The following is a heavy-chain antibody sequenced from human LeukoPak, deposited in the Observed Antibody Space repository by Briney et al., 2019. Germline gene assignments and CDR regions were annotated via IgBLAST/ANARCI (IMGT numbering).Heavy chain of an antibody. CDR1: GFTFTTYS. D-gene: IGHD3-10*01. CDR3: AKAVVRGVIDY. CDR2: IGSDSKYI. J-gene: IGHJ4*02. V-gene: IGHV3-21*04. Sequence: GGSLRLSCAVSGFTFTTYSMAWVRQTPGKGLEWVSSIGSDSKYIYYADSVKGRFTISRDNSKNTLYLQMNSLRAEDTAVYYCAKAVVRGVIDYWGQGTLVTVSS.